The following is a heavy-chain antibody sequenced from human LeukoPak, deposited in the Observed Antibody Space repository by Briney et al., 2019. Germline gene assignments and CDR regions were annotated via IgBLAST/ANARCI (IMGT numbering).Heavy chain of an antibody. CDR1: GLDFNNHG. CDR3: AKGGLGAGKRVPFDY. Sequence: GGSLRLSCVVSGLDFNNHGVLWVRQAPGKGPEWVAYIGRDEGDEKFADSVKGRFSISRDNSKNTLYLQMNSLRAEDTAVYYCAKGGLGAGKRVPFDYWGQGTLVTVSS. D-gene: IGHD4/OR15-4a*01. CDR2: IGRDEGDE. V-gene: IGHV3-30*02. J-gene: IGHJ4*02.